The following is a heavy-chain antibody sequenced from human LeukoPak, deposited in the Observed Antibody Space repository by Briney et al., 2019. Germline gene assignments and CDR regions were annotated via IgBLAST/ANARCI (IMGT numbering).Heavy chain of an antibody. V-gene: IGHV3-23*01. J-gene: IGHJ4*02. CDR2: IRSNGGSQ. CDR1: GFTFSTYA. Sequence: GGTLRLSCAASGFTFSTYAMSWVRQAPGTGLEWVSAIRSNGGSQYYAESVKGRFTISRDNSKNTLYLQMNRLRAEDTAIYYCAGPRTLTNDFWGQGTLVTVSS. CDR3: AGPRTLTNDF.